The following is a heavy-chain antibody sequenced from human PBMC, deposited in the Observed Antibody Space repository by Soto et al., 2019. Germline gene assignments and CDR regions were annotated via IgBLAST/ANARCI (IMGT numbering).Heavy chain of an antibody. CDR1: GYTFTSYG. CDR3: ARDGADFWSGYYGDY. CDR2: ISAYNGNT. J-gene: IGHJ4*02. V-gene: IGHV1-18*01. D-gene: IGHD3-3*01. Sequence: ASVKVSCKASGYTFTSYGISWVRQAPGQGLEWMGWISAYNGNTNYAQKLQGRVTMTTDTSTSTAYMELRSLRSDDTAVYYCARDGADFWSGYYGDYRGQGTLVTVSS.